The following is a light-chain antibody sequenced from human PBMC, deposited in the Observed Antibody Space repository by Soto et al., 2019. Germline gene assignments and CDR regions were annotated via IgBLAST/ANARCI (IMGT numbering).Light chain of an antibody. CDR1: QSVSSS. CDR2: GAS. CDR3: QQYSNWPPYT. Sequence: ELMMNQSPATLSVSPGERATLSCRASQSVSSSLAWYQQRPGQAPRLLIYGASNRATGIPARFSGSGSGTEFTLTISSLQSEDVAVYYCQQYSNWPPYTFGQGTKVDI. J-gene: IGKJ2*01. V-gene: IGKV3-15*01.